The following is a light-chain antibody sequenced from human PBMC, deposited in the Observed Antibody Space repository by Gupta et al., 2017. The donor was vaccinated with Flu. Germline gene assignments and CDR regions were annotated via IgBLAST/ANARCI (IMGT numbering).Light chain of an antibody. CDR2: EVS. CDR1: SSDVGGYNY. Sequence: QSALTQPASVSGSPGQSITISCTGTSSDVGGYNYVSWYQQHPGKAPKLMIYEVSNRPSGVSNRFSGSKSCNTASLTISGLQAEDEADYYCSSYTSSSIGVFGTGTKVTVL. CDR3: SSYTSSSIGV. J-gene: IGLJ1*01. V-gene: IGLV2-14*01.